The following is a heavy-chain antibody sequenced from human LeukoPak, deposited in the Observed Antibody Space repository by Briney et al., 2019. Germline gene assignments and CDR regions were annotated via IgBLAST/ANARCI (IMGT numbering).Heavy chain of an antibody. D-gene: IGHD3-9*01. Sequence: GASVKVSCKASGYTFTGYYMHWVRQAPGQGLEWMGRINPNSGGTNYAQKFQGRVTMTRDTSISTAYMELSRLRSDDTAVYYCARMTGDILTTRRSTDDYWGQGTLVTVSS. CDR2: INPNSGGT. CDR1: GYTFTGYY. J-gene: IGHJ4*02. CDR3: ARMTGDILTTRRSTDDY. V-gene: IGHV1-2*06.